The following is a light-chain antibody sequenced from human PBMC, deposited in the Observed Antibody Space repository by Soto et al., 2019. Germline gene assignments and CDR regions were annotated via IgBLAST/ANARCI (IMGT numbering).Light chain of an antibody. CDR3: CSYAGSSTYV. CDR2: EGS. J-gene: IGLJ1*01. CDR1: SSDVGSYNH. Sequence: QSALTQPASVSGSPGQSITISCTGTSSDVGSYNHVSWYQQHPGKAPKLMIYEGSKRPSGVSNRFSGSKSGNTASLTISGLQDEDEADYYCCSYAGSSTYVFGTGTKLTVL. V-gene: IGLV2-23*01.